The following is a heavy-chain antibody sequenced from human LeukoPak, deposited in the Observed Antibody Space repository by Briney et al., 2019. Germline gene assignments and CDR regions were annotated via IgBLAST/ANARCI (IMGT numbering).Heavy chain of an antibody. CDR2: ISAYNGNT. D-gene: IGHD4-17*01. J-gene: IGHJ6*04. CDR1: GYTFTSYG. Sequence: ASVKVSCKASGYTFTSYGISWVRQAPGQGLEWMGWISAYNGNTNYAQKLQGRVTMTTDTSTSTAYMELRSLRSVDTAVYYCARNGDYEADYYYYYGMDVWGKGTTVTVSS. CDR3: ARNGDYEADYYYYYGMDV. V-gene: IGHV1-18*04.